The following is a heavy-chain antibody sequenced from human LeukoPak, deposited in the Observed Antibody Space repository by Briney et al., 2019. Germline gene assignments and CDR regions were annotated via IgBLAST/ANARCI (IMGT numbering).Heavy chain of an antibody. V-gene: IGHV3-53*01. CDR1: EFTFSSYS. CDR2: IYNSGGT. J-gene: IGHJ4*02. D-gene: IGHD3-22*01. CDR3: ARDERGPGY. Sequence: PGGSLRLSCVASEFTFSSYSMSWVRQAPGKGLEWVSVIYNSGGTYYADSVKGRFTISRDNSKNTLYLQMNSLRAEDTAVYYCARDERGPGYWGQGTLVTVSS.